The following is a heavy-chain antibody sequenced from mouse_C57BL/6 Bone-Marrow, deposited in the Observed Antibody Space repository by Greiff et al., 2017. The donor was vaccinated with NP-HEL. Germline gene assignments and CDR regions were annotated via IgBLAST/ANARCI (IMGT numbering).Heavy chain of an antibody. CDR3: TTTGAGGGDY. CDR2: IDPENGDT. CDR1: GFNIKDDY. D-gene: IGHD4-1*01. J-gene: IGHJ4*01. V-gene: IGHV14-4*01. Sequence: EVQLVESGAELVRPGASVKLSCTASGFNIKDDYMHWVKQRPEQGLAWIGWIDPENGDTEYASKFQGKATITADTSSNTAYLQLSSLTSEDTAVDYCTTTGAGGGDYWGQGTSVTVSS.